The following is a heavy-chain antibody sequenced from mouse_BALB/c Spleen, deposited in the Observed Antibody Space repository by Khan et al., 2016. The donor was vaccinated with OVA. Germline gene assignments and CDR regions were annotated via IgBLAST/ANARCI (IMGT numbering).Heavy chain of an antibody. CDR2: ISYSGKT. CDR1: GYSITSEFV. V-gene: IGHV3-2*02. CDR3: ARKDYYDYYPFPY. D-gene: IGHD2-4*01. Sequence: EVQLQESGPGLVKPSQSLSLTCTVTGYSITSEFVWNWIRQFPGNKLEWMGYISYSGKTRYNPSHKSLISITRDTSRNQFFLQLNSVTTDDTATYYCARKDYYDYYPFPYWGQGTLVTVSA. J-gene: IGHJ3*01.